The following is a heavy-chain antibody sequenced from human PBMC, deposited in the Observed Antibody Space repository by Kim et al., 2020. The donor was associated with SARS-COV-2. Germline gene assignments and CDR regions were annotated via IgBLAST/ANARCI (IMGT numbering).Heavy chain of an antibody. CDR3: AKDRALPMIVVDNEGFDC. CDR2: ISASGGSP. Sequence: GGSLRLSCTASGFNFSNYAMSWVRQAPGKGLEWVSAISASGGSPYYADSVKGRFTISRDNSKNTLYLQMKNLRAEDTAAYYCAKDRALPMIVVDNEGFDCWGQGTLVTVSS. D-gene: IGHD3-22*01. V-gene: IGHV3-23*01. CDR1: GFNFSNYA. J-gene: IGHJ4*02.